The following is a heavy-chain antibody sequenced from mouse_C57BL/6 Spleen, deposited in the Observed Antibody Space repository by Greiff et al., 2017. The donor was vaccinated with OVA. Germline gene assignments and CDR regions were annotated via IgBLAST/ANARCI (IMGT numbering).Heavy chain of an antibody. J-gene: IGHJ2*01. CDR2: ISDGGSYT. CDR3: ARDGNGNYEGYFDY. V-gene: IGHV5-4*01. D-gene: IGHD2-1*01. Sequence: EVQLVESGGGLVKPGGSLKLSCAASGFTFSSYAMSWVRQTPEKRLEWVATISDGGSYTYYPDNVKGRFTISRDNAKNNLYLQMSHLKSEDTAMYYCARDGNGNYEGYFDYWGQGTTLTVSS. CDR1: GFTFSSYA.